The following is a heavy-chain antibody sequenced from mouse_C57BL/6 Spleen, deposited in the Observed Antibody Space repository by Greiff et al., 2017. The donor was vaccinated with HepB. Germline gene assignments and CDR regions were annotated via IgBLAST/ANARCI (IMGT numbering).Heavy chain of an antibody. CDR3: ATTGTVDY. D-gene: IGHD4-1*02. V-gene: IGHV1-85*01. CDR2: IYPRDGST. J-gene: IGHJ2*01. CDR1: GYTFTSYD. Sequence: VQLQESGPELVKPGASVKLSCKASGYTFTSYDINWVKQRPGQGLEWIGWIYPRDGSTTYNEKFKGKATLTVDTSSSTAYMELHSLTSEDSAVYFCATTGTVDYWGQGTTLTVSS.